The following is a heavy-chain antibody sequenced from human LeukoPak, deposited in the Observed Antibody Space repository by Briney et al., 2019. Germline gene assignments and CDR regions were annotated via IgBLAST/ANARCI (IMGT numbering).Heavy chain of an antibody. J-gene: IGHJ4*02. CDR1: GYTFTNYG. CDR3: ARGYDSSGFFDY. CDR2: ISGYNGHT. V-gene: IGHV1-18*01. Sequence: ASVKVSCKASGYTFTNYGISWVRQAPGQGLEWMGWISGYNGHTNYAQKLQGRVTMTTDTSTSTAYMELRSLRSDDTAVYYCARGYDSSGFFDYWGQGTLVTVSS. D-gene: IGHD3-22*01.